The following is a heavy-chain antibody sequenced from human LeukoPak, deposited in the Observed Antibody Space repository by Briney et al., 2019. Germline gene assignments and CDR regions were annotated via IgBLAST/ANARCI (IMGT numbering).Heavy chain of an antibody. Sequence: PSETLSLTCTVSGGPISSYYWSWIRQPPGKGLEWIGYIYYSGSTNYNPSLKSRVTISVDTSKNQFSLKLSSVTAADTAVYYCASSPYYYDSSGYYSDWYFDLWGRGTLVTVSS. CDR3: ASSPYYYDSSGYYSDWYFDL. CDR1: GGPISSYY. D-gene: IGHD3-22*01. CDR2: IYYSGST. J-gene: IGHJ2*01. V-gene: IGHV4-59*01.